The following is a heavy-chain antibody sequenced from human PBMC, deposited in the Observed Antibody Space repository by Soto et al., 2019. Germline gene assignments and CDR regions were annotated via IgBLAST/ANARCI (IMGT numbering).Heavy chain of an antibody. Sequence: GGSLRLSCAASGFTFSSYAMSWVRQAPGKGLEWVSAISGSGGSTYYADSVKGRFTISRDNSKNTLYLQMNSLRAEDTAVYYCAKGRLPIAAAGGGFDYWGQGTLVTVSS. CDR2: ISGSGGST. CDR1: GFTFSSYA. D-gene: IGHD6-13*01. J-gene: IGHJ4*02. CDR3: AKGRLPIAAAGGGFDY. V-gene: IGHV3-23*01.